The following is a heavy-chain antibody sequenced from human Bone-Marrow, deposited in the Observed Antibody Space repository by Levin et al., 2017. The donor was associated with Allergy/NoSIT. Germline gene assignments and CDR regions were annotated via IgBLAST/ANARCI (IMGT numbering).Heavy chain of an antibody. CDR3: AKDEYDYIWGSYRPFDY. D-gene: IGHD3-16*02. J-gene: IGHJ4*02. CDR2: ISGSGGST. Sequence: GESLKISCAASGFTFSSYAMSWVRQAPGKGLEWVSAISGSGGSTYYADSVKGRFTISRDNSKNTLYLQMNSLRAEDTAVYYCAKDEYDYIWGSYRPFDYWGQGTLVTVSS. CDR1: GFTFSSYA. V-gene: IGHV3-23*01.